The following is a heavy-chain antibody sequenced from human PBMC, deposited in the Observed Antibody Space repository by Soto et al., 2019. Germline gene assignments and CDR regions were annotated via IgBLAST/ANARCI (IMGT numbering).Heavy chain of an antibody. J-gene: IGHJ5*02. CDR3: ARDPAP. V-gene: IGHV4-31*03. Sequence: QVQLQESGPGLVKASQTLSLTCTVSGGSISSGGYYWSWIRQHPGKGLEWIGYIYNSGSTYYNPSLKVRVTISADTSKNHFSQMLSSVTAEDTAVYYCARDPAPWGQGTVLTVSS. CDR2: IYNSGST. CDR1: GGSISSGGYY.